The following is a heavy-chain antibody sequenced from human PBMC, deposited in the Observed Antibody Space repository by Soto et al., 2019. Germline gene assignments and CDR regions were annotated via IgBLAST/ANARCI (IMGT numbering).Heavy chain of an antibody. CDR2: TSRDGTNK. Sequence: GGSLRLSCAASGFTFRSYAIHRVRQAPGKGLEWVAVTSRDGTNKYYVDSVKGRFTISRDNSKDTVYLQMNSLRDEDSAMFYCARSRSGAVADSFDFWGQGTLVTVSS. CDR1: GFTFRSYA. CDR3: ARSRSGAVADSFDF. V-gene: IGHV3-30*04. J-gene: IGHJ4*02. D-gene: IGHD3-10*01.